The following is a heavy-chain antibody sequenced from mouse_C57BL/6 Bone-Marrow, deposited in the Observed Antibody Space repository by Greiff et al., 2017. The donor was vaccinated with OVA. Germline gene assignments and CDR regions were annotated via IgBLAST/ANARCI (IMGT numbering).Heavy chain of an antibody. CDR3: TRLLDAMDY. V-gene: IGHV5-9-1*02. CDR2: ISSGGDYI. D-gene: IGHD2-1*01. J-gene: IGHJ4*01. Sequence: EVHLVESGAGLVKPGGSLKLSCAASGFTFSSYVMSWVRQTPEKRLEWVAYISSGGDYIYYADTVKGRFTISRDNARNTLYLQMSSLKSEDTAMYYCTRLLDAMDYWGQGTSVTVSS. CDR1: GFTFSSYV.